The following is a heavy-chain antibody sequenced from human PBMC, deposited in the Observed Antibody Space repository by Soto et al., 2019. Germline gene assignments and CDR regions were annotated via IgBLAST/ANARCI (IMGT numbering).Heavy chain of an antibody. Sequence: PGGSLRLSCVASGFTFSSYSMVWVRQAPGKGLEWVSYIFVDSTTIYYADSVKGRFTVSRDNAQNSLFLLINSLRAEDTAVYYCARDRDWAFDYWGPGTLVTVSS. CDR3: ARDRDWAFDY. D-gene: IGHD3-9*01. J-gene: IGHJ4*02. V-gene: IGHV3-48*04. CDR2: IFVDSTTI. CDR1: GFTFSSYS.